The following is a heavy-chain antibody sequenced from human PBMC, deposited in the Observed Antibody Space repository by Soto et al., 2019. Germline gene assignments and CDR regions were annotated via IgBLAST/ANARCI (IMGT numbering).Heavy chain of an antibody. D-gene: IGHD6-13*01. J-gene: IGHJ6*02. CDR2: ISRSSSTI. V-gene: IGHV3-48*01. CDR1: GFTCSRYM. Sequence: GSLRLSFAASGFTCSRYMMNWVRQAPGKGLEGVSSISRSSSTIYYADSVKGRFTISRDNYKNSLSLQMNSLRGDDTAVYYCARTGIAASGPMYGKDVGXQGTKV. CDR3: ARTGIAASGPMYGKDV.